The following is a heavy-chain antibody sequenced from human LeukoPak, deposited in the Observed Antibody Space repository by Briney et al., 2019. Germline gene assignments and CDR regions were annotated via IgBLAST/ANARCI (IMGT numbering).Heavy chain of an antibody. Sequence: ASVKVSCKVSGYTLTELSMHWVRQAPGKGLEWMGGFDPEGGETIYAQKFQGRVTMTEDTSTDTAYMELSSLRSEDTAVYCCATSYYDSSGYYLWGQGTLVTVSS. V-gene: IGHV1-24*01. CDR3: ATSYYDSSGYYL. CDR2: FDPEGGET. J-gene: IGHJ5*02. CDR1: GYTLTELS. D-gene: IGHD3-22*01.